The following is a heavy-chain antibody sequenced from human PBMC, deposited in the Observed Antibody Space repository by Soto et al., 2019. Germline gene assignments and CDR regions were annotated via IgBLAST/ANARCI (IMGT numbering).Heavy chain of an antibody. CDR3: ARVMYSSSWYWLDY. D-gene: IGHD6-13*01. Sequence: EVQLVESGGGLVQPGGSLRLSCAASGFILTDHYMDWVRQAPGKGLEWVGRTRAKSNSYITEYAASVKGRFTISRDLSQNSLSLQMNSLKIEGTAMYFCARVMYSSSWYWLDYWGQGTLVTVSS. V-gene: IGHV3-72*01. CDR2: TRAKSNSYIT. J-gene: IGHJ4*02. CDR1: GFILTDHY.